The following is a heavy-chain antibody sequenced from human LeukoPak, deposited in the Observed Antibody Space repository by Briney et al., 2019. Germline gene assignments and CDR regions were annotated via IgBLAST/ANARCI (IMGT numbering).Heavy chain of an antibody. CDR3: ARTSIYYDSSGYRS. CDR2: INHSGST. V-gene: IGHV4-34*01. CDR1: GGSFSGYY. Sequence: SETLSLTCAVSGGSFSGYYWSWIRQPPGKGLEWIGEINHSGSTNYNPSLKSRVTISVDTSKNQFSLKLSSVTAADTAVYYCARTSIYYDSSGYRSWGRGTLVTVSS. J-gene: IGHJ5*02. D-gene: IGHD3-22*01.